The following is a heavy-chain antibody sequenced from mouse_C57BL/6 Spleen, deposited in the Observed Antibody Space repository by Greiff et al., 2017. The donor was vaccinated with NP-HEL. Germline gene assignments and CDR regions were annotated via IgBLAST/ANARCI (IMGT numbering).Heavy chain of an antibody. V-gene: IGHV14-2*01. D-gene: IGHD3-1*01. J-gene: IGHJ2*01. CDR2: IDPEDGET. CDR3: ARLGETAHFDY. CDR1: GFNIKDYY. Sequence: VQLQQSGAELVKPGASVKLSCTASGFNIKDYYMHWVKQRTEQGLEWIGRIDPEDGETKSAPKFQGKAAITADTSSNTAYMQLSSLTSEDTAVYYCARLGETAHFDYWGQGTTLTVSS.